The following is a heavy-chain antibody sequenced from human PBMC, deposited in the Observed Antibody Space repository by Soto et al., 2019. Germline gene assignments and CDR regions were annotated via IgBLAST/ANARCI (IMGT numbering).Heavy chain of an antibody. Sequence: GGSLRLSCAASGFTFSNAWMSWVRQAPGKGLEWVGRIKSKTDGGTTDYAAPVKGRFTISRDDSKNTLYLQMNSLKNEDTAVYYCTTPGWDGSGSYFPNYYYYMDVWGKGTTVTVSS. CDR1: GFTFSNAW. CDR3: TTPGWDGSGSYFPNYYYYMDV. CDR2: IKSKTDGGTT. V-gene: IGHV3-15*01. J-gene: IGHJ6*03. D-gene: IGHD3-10*01.